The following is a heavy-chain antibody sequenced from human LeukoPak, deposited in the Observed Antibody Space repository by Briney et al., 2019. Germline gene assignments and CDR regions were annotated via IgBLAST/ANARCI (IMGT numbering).Heavy chain of an antibody. Sequence: SETLSLTCTVSGGSISSYYWSWIRQPPGKGLEWIGYIYYSGSTNYNPSLKSRVTISVDTSKNQFSLKLSSVTAADTAVYYFARRDAGSYDYWGQGTLVTVSS. CDR2: IYYSGST. V-gene: IGHV4-59*08. CDR3: ARRDAGSYDY. CDR1: GGSISSYY. D-gene: IGHD1-26*01. J-gene: IGHJ4*02.